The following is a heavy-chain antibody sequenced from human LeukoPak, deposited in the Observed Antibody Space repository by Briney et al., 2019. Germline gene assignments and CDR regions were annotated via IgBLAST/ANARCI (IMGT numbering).Heavy chain of an antibody. CDR3: AKRGVVIRVILVGFHKEAYYFDS. J-gene: IGHJ4*02. V-gene: IGHV3-23*01. D-gene: IGHD3-22*01. CDR1: GITLSNYG. Sequence: GGSLRLSCAASGITLSNYGMTWVRQAPGKGLEWVAGLSGSGGSTSYADSVKGRFTISRDNAKNTLYLQMNSLRAEDTAVYFCAKRGVVIRVILVGFHKEAYYFDSWGQGVLVTVSS. CDR2: LSGSGGST.